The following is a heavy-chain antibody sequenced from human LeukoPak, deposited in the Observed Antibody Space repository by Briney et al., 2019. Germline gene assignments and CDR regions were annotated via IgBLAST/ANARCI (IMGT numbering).Heavy chain of an antibody. CDR2: INHSGST. CDR3: ARGGYCSSTSCTGELDY. J-gene: IGHJ4*02. D-gene: IGHD2-2*03. V-gene: IGHV4-34*01. Sequence: PSETLSLTCAVYGGSFSGYYWSWIRQPPGKGLEWIGEINHSGSTNYNPSLKSRVTISVDTSKNQFSLKLSSVTAADTAVYYCARGGYCSSTSCTGELDYWGQGTLVTVSP. CDR1: GGSFSGYY.